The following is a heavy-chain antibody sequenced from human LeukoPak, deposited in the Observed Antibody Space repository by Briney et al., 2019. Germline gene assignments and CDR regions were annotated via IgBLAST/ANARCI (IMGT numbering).Heavy chain of an antibody. CDR1: GSNSPSYW. J-gene: IGHJ3*02. V-gene: IGHV5-10-1*01. CDR2: IDPSDSYT. Sequence: HGESLRISCKGSGSNSPSYWISWVRQMPGKGLEWMGKIDPSDSYTRYSPSFQGHVTISVDKSISTAYLQWSSLKASDTAMYYCARGGYCSGGSCYSRPFDIWGQGTMVTVTS. D-gene: IGHD2-15*01. CDR3: ARGGYCSGGSCYSRPFDI.